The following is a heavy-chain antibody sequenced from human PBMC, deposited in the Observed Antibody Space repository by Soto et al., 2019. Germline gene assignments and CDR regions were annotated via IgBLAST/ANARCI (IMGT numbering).Heavy chain of an antibody. CDR2: IWYGGSNK. V-gene: IGHV3-33*01. CDR1: GFTFSSYG. D-gene: IGHD6-13*01. J-gene: IGHJ6*02. Sequence: GGSLRLSCAASGFTFSSYGMHWVRQAPGKGLEWVAVIWYGGSNKYYADSVKGRFTISRDNSKSTLYLQMNSLRAEDTAVYYCARATEAGTGTHYYYYYGMDVWGQGTTVTSP. CDR3: ARATEAGTGTHYYYYYGMDV.